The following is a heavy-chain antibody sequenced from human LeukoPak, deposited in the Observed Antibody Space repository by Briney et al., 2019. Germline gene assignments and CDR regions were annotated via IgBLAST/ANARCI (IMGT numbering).Heavy chain of an antibody. CDR3: ARDQRSSSYTEHYYYYYGMDV. CDR1: GFTVSSIH. J-gene: IGHJ6*02. Sequence: PGGSLRLSCAASGFTVSSIHMVWVRQAPGKGLEWVSVTYTGGNSYYADSVKGRFTISRDNAKNSLYLQMNSLRAEDTAVYYCARDQRSSSYTEHYYYYYGMDVWGQGTTVTVSS. V-gene: IGHV3-53*01. D-gene: IGHD6-6*01. CDR2: TYTGGNS.